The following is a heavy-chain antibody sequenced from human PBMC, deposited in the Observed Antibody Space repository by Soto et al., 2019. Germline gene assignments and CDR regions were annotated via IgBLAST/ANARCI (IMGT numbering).Heavy chain of an antibody. V-gene: IGHV3-23*01. D-gene: IGHD3-22*01. Sequence: GGSLRLSCAASGFTFSSYAMSWVRQAPGKGLEWVSVISGSGGSTYYADSVKGRFTISRDNSKNTLYLQMNSLRAEDTAVYYCAKDLADYYDNSGYYYAEYFQHWGQSTLVTAPQ. J-gene: IGHJ1*01. CDR2: ISGSGGST. CDR1: GFTFSSYA. CDR3: AKDLADYYDNSGYYYAEYFQH.